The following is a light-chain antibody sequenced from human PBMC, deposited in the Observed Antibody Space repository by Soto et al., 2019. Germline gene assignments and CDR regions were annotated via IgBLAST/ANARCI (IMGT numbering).Light chain of an antibody. CDR2: IDSDGSH. Sequence: QLVLTQSPSASASLGASVKLTCTLSSGHNTYAIAWHQQQPEKGPRYLMKIDSDGSHSNGDGIPDRFSGSRSGAERSLTISSLQSEDEADYYCQTWGTGIRVFGGGTKLTVL. CDR3: QTWGTGIRV. CDR1: SGHNTYA. V-gene: IGLV4-69*02. J-gene: IGLJ3*02.